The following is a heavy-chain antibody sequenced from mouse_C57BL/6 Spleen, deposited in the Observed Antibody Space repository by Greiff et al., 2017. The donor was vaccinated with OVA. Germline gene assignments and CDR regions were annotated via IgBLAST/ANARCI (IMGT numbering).Heavy chain of an antibody. CDR1: GYSFTGYY. V-gene: IGHV1-31*01. J-gene: IGHJ3*01. D-gene: IGHD1-1*01. Sequence: EVQVVESGPELVKPGASVKISCKASGYSFTGYYMHWVKQSHGNILDWIGYIYPYNGVSSYNQKFKGKATLTVDNASSTAYMERRSLTSEDSAVYYCARPGGSSYLAWFAYWGQGTLVTVSA. CDR2: IYPYNGVS. CDR3: ARPGGSSYLAWFAY.